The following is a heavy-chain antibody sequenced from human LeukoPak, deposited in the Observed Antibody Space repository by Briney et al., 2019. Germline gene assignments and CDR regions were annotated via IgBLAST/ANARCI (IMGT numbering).Heavy chain of an antibody. D-gene: IGHD2-15*01. CDR1: GFSFSNFA. J-gene: IGHJ1*01. CDR3: AKYRSGGGYYLGLEH. Sequence: GGSLRLSCVASGFSFSNFAMTWVRQAPGKGLEWVSRTSGSGDITFYTDSVKGRFTISRSNSKNTLYLQMNSLRAEDTAVYYCAKYRSGGGYYLGLEHWGQGTLVAVSS. V-gene: IGHV3-23*01. CDR2: TSGSGDIT.